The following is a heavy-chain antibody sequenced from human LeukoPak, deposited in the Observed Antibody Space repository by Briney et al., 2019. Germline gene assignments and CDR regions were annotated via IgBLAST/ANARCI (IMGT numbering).Heavy chain of an antibody. CDR3: ARADIVVVVARLTN. CDR1: GFTFSSYG. J-gene: IGHJ4*02. CDR2: ISGSGGST. Sequence: GGSLRLSCAASGFTFSSYGMSWVRQAPGKGLEWVSAISGSGGSTYYADSVKGRFTISRDNSKNTLYLQMNSLRAEDTAVYYCARADIVVVVARLTNWGQGTLVTVSS. V-gene: IGHV3-23*01. D-gene: IGHD2-15*01.